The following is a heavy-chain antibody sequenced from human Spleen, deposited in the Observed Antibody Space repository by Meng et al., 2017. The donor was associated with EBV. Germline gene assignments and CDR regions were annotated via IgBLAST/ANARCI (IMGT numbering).Heavy chain of an antibody. CDR2: ISYSGST. V-gene: IGHV4-61*01. D-gene: IGHD2-2*01. CDR1: GGSVSSDTHY. CDR3: ARAVGPDCSSTSCPFDY. Sequence: GDLPEAGPVLVNPSETPSLTCAVSGGSVSSDTHYWNWIRRPPGKALEWIGYISYSGSTNYNPSLKSRVTISVDTSKNQFSLKLSSVTAADTAVFYCARAVGPDCSSTSCPFDYWGQGTLVTVSS. J-gene: IGHJ4*02.